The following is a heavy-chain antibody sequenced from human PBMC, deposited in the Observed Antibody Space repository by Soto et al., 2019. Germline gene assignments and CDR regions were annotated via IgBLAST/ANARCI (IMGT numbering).Heavy chain of an antibody. CDR2: INTNGGGT. J-gene: IGHJ4*02. CDR1: GYTFTGYY. V-gene: IGHV1-2*02. CDR3: ASAGRAARIPDD. Sequence: QVQVLQSGAEVKKPGASVKVSCKASGYTFTGYYWHWVRQAPGQGLGWLGWINTNGGGTNYAQDFPGRSRMTGDASNNTASLEVHGLTLEDKAVYYYASAGRAARIPDDWGQGTLVTVSS. D-gene: IGHD6-25*01.